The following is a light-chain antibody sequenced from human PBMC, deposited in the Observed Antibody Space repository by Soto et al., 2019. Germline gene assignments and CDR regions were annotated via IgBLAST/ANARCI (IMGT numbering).Light chain of an antibody. CDR3: QQYNIYSST. CDR2: DAS. V-gene: IGKV1-5*01. J-gene: IGKJ1*01. CDR1: QSISSW. Sequence: DSQMTQSPSTLSASVGDRVTMTCLSSQSISSWLAWYQQKPGKAPKLLIYDASSLESGVPSRFSGSGSGTEFTLTISSLQPDDFAPYYCQQYNIYSSTFGQGTKVDIK.